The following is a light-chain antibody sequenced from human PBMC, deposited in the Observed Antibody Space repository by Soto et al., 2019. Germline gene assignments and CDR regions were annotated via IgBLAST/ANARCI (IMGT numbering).Light chain of an antibody. CDR1: QSVSSSY. V-gene: IGKV3-20*01. Sequence: EIVLTQSPGTLSLSPGERATLSCRASQSVSSSYLAWYQQKPGQAPRLLIYGASSRATGIPDRFSGSGSGTDSTLTISRLEPEDFVVYYCQQYGSSHTFGQGTRLEIK. J-gene: IGKJ5*01. CDR3: QQYGSSHT. CDR2: GAS.